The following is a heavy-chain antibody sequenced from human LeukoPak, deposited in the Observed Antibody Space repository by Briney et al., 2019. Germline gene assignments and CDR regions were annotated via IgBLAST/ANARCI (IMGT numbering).Heavy chain of an antibody. D-gene: IGHD6-13*01. V-gene: IGHV4-34*01. CDR2: INHSGST. J-gene: IGHJ4*02. CDR3: ARGKQLDESLDY. Sequence: PSETLSLTCAVYGGSFSGYYWSWIRQPPGKGLEWIGEINHSGSTNYNPSLKSRVTISVDTSKNQFSLKLSSVTAADTAVYYCARGKQLDESLDYWGQGTLVTVSP. CDR1: GGSFSGYY.